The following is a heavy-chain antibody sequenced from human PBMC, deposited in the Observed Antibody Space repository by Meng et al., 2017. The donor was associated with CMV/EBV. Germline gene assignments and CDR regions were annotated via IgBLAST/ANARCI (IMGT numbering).Heavy chain of an antibody. CDR3: TATHHSDSSGKY. V-gene: IGHV3-15*01. Sequence: VQCVAAGRDSGTPGESLSISCAASGFSFSPTWMSWIRQAPGKGLEWVERIKSKYAGGPSEYAAPVTGRFSISRDDSINTLYLQMNSLKPEDTAVYYCTATHHSDSSGKYWGQGTLVTVSS. J-gene: IGHJ4*02. CDR1: GFSFSPTW. CDR2: IKSKYAGGPS. D-gene: IGHD3-22*01.